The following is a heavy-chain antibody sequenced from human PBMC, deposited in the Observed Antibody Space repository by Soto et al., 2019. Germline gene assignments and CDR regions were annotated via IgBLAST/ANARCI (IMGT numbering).Heavy chain of an antibody. J-gene: IGHJ4*02. Sequence: SVKVSCKASGGTFIRNTINWVRQAPGQGLEWMGRIIPILGLPNYAQKFQGRVTITADTSTSTAYMELSSLRSEDTAVYYCARVGSGYSYGRNFDYWGQGTLVTVSS. D-gene: IGHD5-18*01. V-gene: IGHV1-69*02. CDR3: ARVGSGYSYGRNFDY. CDR2: IIPILGLP. CDR1: GGTFIRNT.